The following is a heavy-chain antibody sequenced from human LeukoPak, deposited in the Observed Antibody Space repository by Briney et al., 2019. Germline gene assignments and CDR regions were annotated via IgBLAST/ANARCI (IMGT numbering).Heavy chain of an antibody. J-gene: IGHJ3*02. CDR2: IYYSGST. CDR3: ARRSHKDRRAAFDI. Sequence: SETLSLTCTVSGGSISSSSYYWGWIRQPPGKGLEWIGSIYYSGSTYYNPSLKSRVTISVDTSKNQFSLKLSSVTAADTAVYYRARRSHKDRRAAFDIWGKGTMVTVSS. V-gene: IGHV4-39*01. D-gene: IGHD1-14*01. CDR1: GGSISSSSYY.